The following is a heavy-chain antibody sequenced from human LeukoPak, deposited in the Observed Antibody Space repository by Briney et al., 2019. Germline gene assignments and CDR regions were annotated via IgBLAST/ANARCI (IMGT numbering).Heavy chain of an antibody. V-gene: IGHV4-39*01. CDR1: GGSISSSSYN. J-gene: IGHJ3*02. CDR2: IYYSGTT. CDR3: ARAYYDFWSGYYLDAFDI. D-gene: IGHD3-3*01. Sequence: PSETLSLTCTVSGGSISSSSYNWGWIRQPPGKGLEWIGSIYYSGTTYYNTSLKSRVSISVDTSNNQFSLKLSSVTAADTAVYYCARAYYDFWSGYYLDAFDIWGQGTMVTVSS.